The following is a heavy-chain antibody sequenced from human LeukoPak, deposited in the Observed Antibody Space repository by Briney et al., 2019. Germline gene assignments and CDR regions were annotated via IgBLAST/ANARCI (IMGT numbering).Heavy chain of an antibody. V-gene: IGHV3-48*03. D-gene: IGHD6-13*01. CDR1: GFTFSSYE. J-gene: IGHJ4*02. CDR3: ARFIAATGVDS. Sequence: GGSLRLSCAASGFTFSSYEMNWVRQAPGKGLEWVSYISSSGSTIYYADSVKGRFTISRDNAKNSLYLQMNSLRAGDTAVYYCARFIAATGVDSWGQGTLVTVSS. CDR2: ISSSGSTI.